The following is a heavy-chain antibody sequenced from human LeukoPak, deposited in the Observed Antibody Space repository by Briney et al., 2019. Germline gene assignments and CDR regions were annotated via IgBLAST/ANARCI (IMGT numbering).Heavy chain of an antibody. D-gene: IGHD6-19*01. CDR3: ARDNTRAVRPYRDV. Sequence: ASVKVSCEASGYTLTSYDINWVRQATEQGLEWMGWRNPNSGNTGYAQKFQGRVTMTRDTVTSTAYMELSGLGSEDTAVYYCARDNTRAVRPYRDVWGKGTTVTVSS. V-gene: IGHV1-8*01. CDR2: RNPNSGNT. J-gene: IGHJ6*04. CDR1: GYTLTSYD.